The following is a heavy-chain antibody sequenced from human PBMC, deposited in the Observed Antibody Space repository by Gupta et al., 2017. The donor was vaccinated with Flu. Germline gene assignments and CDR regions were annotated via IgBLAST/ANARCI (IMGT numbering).Heavy chain of an antibody. CDR1: GFTFSDSY. CDR2: ISGSGTTI. Sequence: QVQLVGSGGGLVKPGESLRLSCEASGFTFSDSYMSWIRQAPGKGLEWVSYISGSGTTIYYADSVKGRFTVSRDNAKKSLHLQMNSLRAEDTAVYYCAREAYYYASGYWGQGSLVTVSS. J-gene: IGHJ4*02. V-gene: IGHV3-11*01. CDR3: AREAYYYASGY. D-gene: IGHD3-10*01.